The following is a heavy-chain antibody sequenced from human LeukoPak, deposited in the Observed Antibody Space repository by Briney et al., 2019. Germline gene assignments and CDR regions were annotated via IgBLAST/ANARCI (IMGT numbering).Heavy chain of an antibody. D-gene: IGHD6-19*01. V-gene: IGHV4-39*07. CDR3: VRDGRFDSACFDS. CDR1: GDPLSDNLYY. J-gene: IGHJ4*02. CDR2: FYSSGST. Sequence: PSETLSLTCNVSGDPLSDNLYYWGWIRQSPGKGLEWIGAFYSSGSTSSHSSLKSRVTISVDTSRTQLSLKLDSVTDTDTAVYYCVRDGRFDSACFDSWGPGILVTVSS.